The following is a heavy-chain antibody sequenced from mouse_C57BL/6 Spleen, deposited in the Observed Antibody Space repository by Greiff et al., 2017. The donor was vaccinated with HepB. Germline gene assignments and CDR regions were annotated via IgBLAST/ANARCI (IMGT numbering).Heavy chain of an antibody. CDR3: ASDASTGWYFDV. J-gene: IGHJ1*03. Sequence: DVKLQESGPGLVKPSQSLSLTCSVPGYSITSGYYWNWIRQFPGNKLEWMGYISYDGSNNYNPSLKNRISITRDTSKNQSFLKLNSVTTEDTATYYCASDASTGWYFDVWGTGTTVTVSS. CDR2: ISYDGSN. V-gene: IGHV3-6*01. D-gene: IGHD6-1*01. CDR1: GYSITSGYY.